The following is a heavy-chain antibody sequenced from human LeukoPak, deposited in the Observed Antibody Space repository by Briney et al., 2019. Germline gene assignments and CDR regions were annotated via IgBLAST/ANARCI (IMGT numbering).Heavy chain of an antibody. D-gene: IGHD2-21*01. V-gene: IGHV3-48*01. J-gene: IGHJ3*02. CDR1: GFTFTNYD. CDR2: ISNSAI. Sequence: GGSVRLLCATSGFTFTNYDMHWVRQAPGEGREWVSYISNSAILYADSMKSRFTISRDHARNSLYLQINRLTAEDTAVYYCAIIGCYRGVCAFDIWGQGTTVTVSS. CDR3: AIIGCYRGVCAFDI.